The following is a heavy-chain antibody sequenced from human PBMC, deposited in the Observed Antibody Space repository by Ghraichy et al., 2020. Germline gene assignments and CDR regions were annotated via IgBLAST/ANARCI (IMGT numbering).Heavy chain of an antibody. J-gene: IGHJ6*02. Sequence: SETLSLTCTVSGDSLSSDYWSWIRQPPGKGLECIGSIYYTGSTHYNPYLKSRITISVDRSKNKISLRLRSVTAADTGVYYGARGGSGKYYGMDVWGQGTTVAVSS. D-gene: IGHD3-16*01. CDR1: GDSLSSDY. V-gene: IGHV4-59*01. CDR2: IYYTGST. CDR3: ARGGSGKYYGMDV.